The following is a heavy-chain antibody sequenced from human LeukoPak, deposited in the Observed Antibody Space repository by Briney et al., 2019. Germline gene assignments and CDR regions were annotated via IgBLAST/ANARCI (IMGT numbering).Heavy chain of an antibody. CDR2: ITKSSTYV. V-gene: IGHV3-21*04. CDR1: GFTFRTHS. D-gene: IGHD3-10*01. J-gene: IGHJ4*02. Sequence: PGGSLRLSCGASGFTFRTHSMNWVRQAPGKGLEWVSSITKSSTYVYYADSVKGRFTISRDNANNSLFLQMNNLGVDDTGVYYCARGSGVHVWGQGTLVIVSS. CDR3: ARGSGVHV.